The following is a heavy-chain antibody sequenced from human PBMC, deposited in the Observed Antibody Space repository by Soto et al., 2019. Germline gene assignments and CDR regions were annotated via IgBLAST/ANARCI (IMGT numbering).Heavy chain of an antibody. CDR2: IWYDGSNK. J-gene: IGHJ6*02. D-gene: IGHD2-21*02. CDR3: ARTGGGDLDHYGMDV. CDR1: GFTFSSYG. V-gene: IGHV3-33*01. Sequence: GGSLRLSCAASGFTFSSYGMHWVRQAPGKGLEWVAVIWYDGSNKYYADSVKGRFTISRDNSKNTLYLQMNSLRAEDTAVYYCARTGGGDLDHYGMDVWGQGTTVTVSS.